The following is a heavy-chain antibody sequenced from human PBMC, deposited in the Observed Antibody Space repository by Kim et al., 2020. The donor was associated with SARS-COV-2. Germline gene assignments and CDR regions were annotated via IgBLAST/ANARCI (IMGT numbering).Heavy chain of an antibody. D-gene: IGHD5-18*01. V-gene: IGHV5-51*01. J-gene: IGHJ3*02. CDR2: IYPGDSDT. Sequence: GESLKISCKGSGYSFTSYWIGWVRQMPGKGLEWMGIIYPGDSDTRYSPSFQGQVTISADKSISTAYLQWSSLKASDTAMYYCAKRGYSYGPLGAFDIWGQGTMVTVSS. CDR1: GYSFTSYW. CDR3: AKRGYSYGPLGAFDI.